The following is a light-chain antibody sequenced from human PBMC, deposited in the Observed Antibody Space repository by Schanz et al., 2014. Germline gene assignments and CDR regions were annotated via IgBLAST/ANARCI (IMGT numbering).Light chain of an antibody. Sequence: EIVLTQSPGTLSLSPGERATLPCRASQSITNSYLAWYQQKYGQAPRLLMYGASIRATGIPARFSGSGSGTEFTLTISSLEPEDFAVYYCQQRSNWPKFTFGPGTKVDIK. CDR1: QSITNSY. CDR2: GAS. J-gene: IGKJ3*01. CDR3: QQRSNWPKFT. V-gene: IGKV3D-20*02.